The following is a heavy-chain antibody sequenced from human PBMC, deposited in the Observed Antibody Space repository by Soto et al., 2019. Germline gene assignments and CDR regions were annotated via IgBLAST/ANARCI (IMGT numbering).Heavy chain of an antibody. CDR2: ISPYNGNT. D-gene: IGHD5-12*01. J-gene: IGHJ3*02. V-gene: IGHV1-18*01. CDR1: GYTFISYG. CDR3: ARDQTKWLTDAFDI. Sequence: HVPLVQSGAEVKKPGASLKVSCKASGYTFISYGVSWVRQAPGQGLEWLGWISPYNGNTNYAQKFQGRITMTTDTSTSIVYMDLRSLRTDDTAVYYCARDQTKWLTDAFDIWGQGTMVVVSS.